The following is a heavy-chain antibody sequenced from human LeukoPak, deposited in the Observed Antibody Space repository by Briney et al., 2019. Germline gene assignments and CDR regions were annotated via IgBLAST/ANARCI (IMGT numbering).Heavy chain of an antibody. CDR2: TRYDGTYA. D-gene: IGHD3-10*01. CDR1: GFAFKYYA. V-gene: IGHV3-30*02. J-gene: IGHJ4*02. Sequence: GGSLRLSCAASGFAFKYYAMHWVRQAPGKGLEWVTFTRYDGTYAYYADSVQGRFTVSRDNSNNTLYLQMNSLRTDDTAVYYCARANRDFGSGSSDYWGQGTLVTVSS. CDR3: ARANRDFGSGSSDY.